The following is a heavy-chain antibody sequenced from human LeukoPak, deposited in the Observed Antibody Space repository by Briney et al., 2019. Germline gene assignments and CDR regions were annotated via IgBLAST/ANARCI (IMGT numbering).Heavy chain of an antibody. CDR1: GFTFGDYA. J-gene: IGHJ4*02. D-gene: IGHD6-13*01. CDR2: IRSKAYGGTT. V-gene: IGHV3-49*04. Sequence: PGRSLRLSCTASGFTFGDYAMSWVRQAPGKGLEWVGFIRSKAYGGTTKYAASVKGRFTISKDDSKSIAYLQMNSLKTEDTAVYYCTRDLYSNSWYRDFDYWGQGTLVTVSS. CDR3: TRDLYSNSWYRDFDY.